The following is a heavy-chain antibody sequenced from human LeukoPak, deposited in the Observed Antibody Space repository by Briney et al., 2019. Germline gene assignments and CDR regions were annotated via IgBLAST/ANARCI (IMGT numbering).Heavy chain of an antibody. D-gene: IGHD6-13*01. J-gene: IGHJ4*02. CDR1: GYTFTGYY. CDR2: IIPIFGTA. V-gene: IGHV1-69*13. CDR3: ARVDSSSWYDWSFDY. Sequence: SVKVSCKASGYTFTGYYMHWVRQAPGQGLEWMGGIIPIFGTANYAQKFQGRVTITADESTSTAYMELSSLRSEDTAVYYCARVDSSSWYDWSFDYWGQGTLVTVSS.